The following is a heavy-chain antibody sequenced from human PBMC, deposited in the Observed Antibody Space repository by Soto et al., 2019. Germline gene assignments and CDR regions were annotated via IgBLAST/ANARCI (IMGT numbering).Heavy chain of an antibody. D-gene: IGHD3-10*01. CDR2: IYPRDSNT. J-gene: IGHJ3*02. Sequence: GESLKISCEASGYTFPTLWIAWVRQRPGKGLEWMGIIYPRDSNTRYSPSFQGQVTFSADKSVGTIYLQWSSLTASDTAMYYCETPPSYYDRVDAFDIWGQGTMVTVSS. V-gene: IGHV5-51*01. CDR1: GYTFPTLW. CDR3: ETPPSYYDRVDAFDI.